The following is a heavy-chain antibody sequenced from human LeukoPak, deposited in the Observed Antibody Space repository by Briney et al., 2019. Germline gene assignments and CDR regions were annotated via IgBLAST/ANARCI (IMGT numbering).Heavy chain of an antibody. D-gene: IGHD3-3*01. J-gene: IGHJ4*02. CDR2: INPNSGGT. V-gene: IGHV1-2*02. CDR1: GYTFTGYY. Sequence: ASVKVSCKASGYTFTGYYMHWVRQAPGQGLEWMGWINPNSGGTNYAQKFQGRVTMTRDTSISTAYMELSRLRSDDTAVYYCARTGSYDFWSGYHTGRFDYWGRGTLVTVSS. CDR3: ARTGSYDFWSGYHTGRFDY.